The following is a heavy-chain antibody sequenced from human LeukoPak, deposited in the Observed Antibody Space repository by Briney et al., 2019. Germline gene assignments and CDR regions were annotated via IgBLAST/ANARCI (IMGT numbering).Heavy chain of an antibody. Sequence: SETLSLTCAVSGGSISSSNWWSWVRQPPGKGLEWIGEIYHSGSTNYNPSLKSRVTISVDKSKNQFSLKLRSVTAADTAMYYCARQGYADFSSRPFDYWGQGTLVTVSS. CDR2: IYHSGST. CDR1: GGSISSSNW. CDR3: ARQGYADFSSRPFDY. V-gene: IGHV4-4*02. J-gene: IGHJ4*02. D-gene: IGHD4-17*01.